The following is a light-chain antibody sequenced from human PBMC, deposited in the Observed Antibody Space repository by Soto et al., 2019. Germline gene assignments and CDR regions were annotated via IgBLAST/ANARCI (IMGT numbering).Light chain of an antibody. V-gene: IGKV3-20*01. CDR1: QSVSSSY. Sequence: EIVLTQSPGTLSFSPGERSTRACRSSQSVSSSYLAWYQQKPGQAPRLLIYGASSRATGIPDRFSGSGSGTEFTLTISSLQSEDFAVYYCQQYNNWHPLTFGGGTKVDIK. CDR2: GAS. CDR3: QQYNNWHPLT. J-gene: IGKJ4*01.